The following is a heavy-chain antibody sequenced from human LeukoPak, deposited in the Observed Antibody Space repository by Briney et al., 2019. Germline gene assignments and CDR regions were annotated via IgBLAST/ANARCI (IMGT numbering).Heavy chain of an antibody. CDR2: ISAYNGNT. J-gene: IGHJ3*02. D-gene: IGHD6-13*01. CDR1: GYTFTSYG. V-gene: IGHV1-18*01. CDR3: AIAAAGTFDAFDI. Sequence: ASVKVSCKASGYTFTSYGISWVRQAPGQGLEWMGWISAYNGNTDYAQKLQGRVTMTTDTSTSTAYMELRSLRSDDTAVYYCAIAAAGTFDAFDIWGQGTMVTVSS.